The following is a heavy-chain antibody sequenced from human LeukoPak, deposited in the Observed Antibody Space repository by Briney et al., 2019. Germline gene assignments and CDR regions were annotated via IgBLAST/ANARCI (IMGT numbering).Heavy chain of an antibody. CDR3: ARSRDVVVPEEDYYYYMDV. J-gene: IGHJ6*03. V-gene: IGHV1-69*13. D-gene: IGHD2-2*01. Sequence: SVKVSCKASGGTFSSYAISWVRQAPGQGLEWMGGIIPIFGTANYAQKFQGRVTITADESTSTAYMELSSLRSEDTAVYYCARSRDVVVPEEDYYYYMDVWGKGTTVTISS. CDR2: IIPIFGTA. CDR1: GGTFSSYA.